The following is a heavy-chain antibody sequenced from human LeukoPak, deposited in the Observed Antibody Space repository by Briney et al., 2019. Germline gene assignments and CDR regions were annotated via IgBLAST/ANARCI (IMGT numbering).Heavy chain of an antibody. CDR3: AKNYYDSSGLFDY. J-gene: IGHJ4*02. CDR1: GFTFSNFA. Sequence: GGSLRLSCVASGFTFSNFAMHWVRQAPGKGLEWVTLISFDGSNKYYADSVKGRFTISRDNAKNSLHLQMNSLRAEDTAVYYCAKNYYDSSGLFDYWGQGTLVIVSS. V-gene: IGHV3-30-3*02. D-gene: IGHD3-22*01. CDR2: ISFDGSNK.